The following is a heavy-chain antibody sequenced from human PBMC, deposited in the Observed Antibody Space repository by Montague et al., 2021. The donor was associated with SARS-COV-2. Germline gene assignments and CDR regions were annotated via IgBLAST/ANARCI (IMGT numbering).Heavy chain of an antibody. CDR2: IVNNGRKS. V-gene: IGHV3-23*01. Sequence: SLRLSCAASGFTFSSYAMSWVRQAPGKGLEWVSGIVNNGRKSFYADSVKGRFVISRDNSDKMVYLQLNSLRAEDTAIYYCAKETAAIGNPPVDSWG. J-gene: IGHJ5*01. D-gene: IGHD4-23*01. CDR3: AKETAAIGNPPVDS. CDR1: GFTFSSYA.